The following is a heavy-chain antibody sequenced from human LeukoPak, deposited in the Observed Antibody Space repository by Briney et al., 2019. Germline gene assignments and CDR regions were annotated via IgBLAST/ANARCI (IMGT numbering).Heavy chain of an antibody. CDR2: IKEDGGEK. J-gene: IGHJ4*02. Sequence: GGSLRLSCAASGFTFSSYWMTWVGQAPGRGLGWVANIKEDGGEKYYVDSVKGRFTISRDNAKNSLHLQMNSLRAEDTAVYYCARDSGWFRFDYWGQGTLATVSS. CDR3: ARDSGWFRFDY. CDR1: GFTFSSYW. D-gene: IGHD6-13*01. V-gene: IGHV3-7*03.